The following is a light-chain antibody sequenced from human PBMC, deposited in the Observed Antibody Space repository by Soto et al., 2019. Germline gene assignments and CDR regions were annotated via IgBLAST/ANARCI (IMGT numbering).Light chain of an antibody. J-gene: IGKJ1*01. CDR1: QTVRNNY. CDR2: GAS. V-gene: IGKV3-20*01. Sequence: EFVLTQSPVTPSSSPGKRANLYCXXSQTVRNNYLAWYQQKPGQAPRLLIYGASSRATGIPDRFSGSGSGTDFTLTISRLEPEDFAVYYCQQYGSSQWTFGQGTKVDIK. CDR3: QQYGSSQWT.